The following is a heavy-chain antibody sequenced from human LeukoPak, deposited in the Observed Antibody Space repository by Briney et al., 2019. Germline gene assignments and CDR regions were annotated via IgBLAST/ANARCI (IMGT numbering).Heavy chain of an antibody. Sequence: SETLSLTCTVSGGSISIYYWSWIRQPPGKGLEWIGYIYYSGSPNYNPSLKSRVTISVDTPKNQFSLRLSSVTAADTAVYYCARGSLVGATDYWGQGTLVTVSS. CDR1: GGSISIYY. CDR2: IYYSGSP. V-gene: IGHV4-59*12. J-gene: IGHJ4*02. CDR3: ARGSLVGATDY. D-gene: IGHD1-26*01.